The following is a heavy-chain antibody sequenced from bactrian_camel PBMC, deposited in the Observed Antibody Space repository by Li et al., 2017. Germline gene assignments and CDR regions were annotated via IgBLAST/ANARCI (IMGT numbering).Heavy chain of an antibody. CDR2: IASDGTT. V-gene: IGHV3S53*01. CDR1: GATYSSYC. D-gene: IGHD1*01. Sequence: HVQLVESGGGSVQAGGSLRLSCAASGATYSSYCMAWFRQAPGKRREGVAVIASDGTTSYAESVKGRFAISQDNAKNTVYLQMNSLEPEDTAMYYCKAACVVDRGAGSLHAIEAWGQGTQVTVS. CDR3: KAACVVDRGAGSLHAIEA. J-gene: IGHJ6*01.